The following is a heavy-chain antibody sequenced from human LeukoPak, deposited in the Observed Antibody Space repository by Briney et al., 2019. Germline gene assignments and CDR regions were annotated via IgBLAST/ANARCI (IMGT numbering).Heavy chain of an antibody. CDR3: AKDRPNYYHSDGHYYRRDGDS. V-gene: IGHV3-23*01. J-gene: IGHJ5*01. D-gene: IGHD3-22*01. Sequence: VGSLRLSCDASGFTFSIYAMSWVRQGTGKGLDWASSITSSGEATYYAESVKGRFTISRDNSRYTLYLQINSLRAEDTAVHYCAKDRPNYYHSDGHYYRRDGDSWGQGTLVTVSS. CDR2: ITSSGEAT. CDR1: GFTFSIYA.